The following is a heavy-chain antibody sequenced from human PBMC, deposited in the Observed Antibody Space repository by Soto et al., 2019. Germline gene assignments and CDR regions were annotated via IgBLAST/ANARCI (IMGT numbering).Heavy chain of an antibody. CDR2: INHSGST. D-gene: IGHD3-10*01. J-gene: IGHJ6*03. V-gene: IGHV4-34*01. CDR3: ARGPWFGELLASYYYYYYMDV. CDR1: GGSFSCYY. Sequence: PSETLSLTCAVYGGSFSCYYWSWIRQPPGKGLEWIGEINHSGSTNYNPSLKSRVTISVDTSKNQFSLKLSSVTAADTAVYYCARGPWFGELLASYYYYYYMDVWGKGTTVTVSS.